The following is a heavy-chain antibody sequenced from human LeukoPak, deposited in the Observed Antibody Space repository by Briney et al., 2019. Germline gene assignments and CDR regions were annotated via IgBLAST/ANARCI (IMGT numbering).Heavy chain of an antibody. CDR1: GFTFSSYG. CDR2: ISYDGSNK. CDR3: AKGRGYNWNDAFDH. J-gene: IGHJ4*02. Sequence: GRSLRLSCAASGFTFSSYGMHWVRQAPGKGLEWVAVISYDGSNKYYADSVKGRFTISRDNSKNTLYLQMDSLRAEDTAIYYCAKGRGYNWNDAFDHWGQGILVTVSS. V-gene: IGHV3-30*18. D-gene: IGHD1-20*01.